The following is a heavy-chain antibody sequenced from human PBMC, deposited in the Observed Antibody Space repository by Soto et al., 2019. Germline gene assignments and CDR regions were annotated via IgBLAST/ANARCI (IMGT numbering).Heavy chain of an antibody. J-gene: IGHJ4*02. D-gene: IGHD3-22*01. CDR1: GGTFSSYA. CDR3: ARGARFRYDSSGYPRG. CDR2: IIPIFGTA. Sequence: SVKVSCEASGGTFSSYAISWVRQAPGQGLEWMGGIIPIFGTANYAQKFQGRVTITADESTSTAYMELRSLRSEDTAVYYCARGARFRYDSSGYPRGWGQGTLVTVSS. V-gene: IGHV1-69*13.